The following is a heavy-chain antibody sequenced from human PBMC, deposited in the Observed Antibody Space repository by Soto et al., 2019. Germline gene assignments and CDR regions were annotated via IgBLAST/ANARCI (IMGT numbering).Heavy chain of an antibody. Sequence: EVQLLESGGGLVQPGGSLRLSCAASGFTFSSYAMSWVRQAPGKGLEWVSAISGSGGSTYYADSVKGRFTISRDNSKNTRYLQMHSLRAEDTAVDYCAKDTIFGVVTPAFDYWGQGTLVTVSS. CDR3: AKDTIFGVVTPAFDY. CDR1: GFTFSSYA. V-gene: IGHV3-23*01. J-gene: IGHJ4*02. CDR2: ISGSGGST. D-gene: IGHD3-3*01.